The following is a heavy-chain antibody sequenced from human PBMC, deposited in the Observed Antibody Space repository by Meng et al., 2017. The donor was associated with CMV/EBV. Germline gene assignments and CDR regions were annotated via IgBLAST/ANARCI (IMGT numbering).Heavy chain of an antibody. CDR1: GFTFSGSA. D-gene: IGHD5-24*01. J-gene: IGHJ4*02. CDR3: TTPRRDGYNYYFDY. V-gene: IGHV3-73*01. Sequence: GESLKISCAASGFTFSGSAMHWVRQASGKGLEWVGRIRSKANSYATAYAASVKGRFTISRDDSKNTAYLQMNSLKTEDTAVYYCTTPRRDGYNYYFDYWGQGTLVTVS. CDR2: IRSKANSYAT.